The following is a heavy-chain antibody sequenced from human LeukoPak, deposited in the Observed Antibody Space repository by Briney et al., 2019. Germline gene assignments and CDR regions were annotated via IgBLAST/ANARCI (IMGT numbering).Heavy chain of an antibody. CDR2: IYYSGST. J-gene: IGHJ4*02. CDR1: GGSISSYY. Sequence: PSETLSLTCTVSGGSISSYYWSWIRQPPGKGLEWIGSIYYSGSTYYNPSLKSRVTISVDTSKNQFSLRLSSVTAADTAVYYCARGRYYYDSSGYYYAYYFDYWGQGTLVTVSS. V-gene: IGHV4-59*12. CDR3: ARGRYYYDSSGYYYAYYFDY. D-gene: IGHD3-22*01.